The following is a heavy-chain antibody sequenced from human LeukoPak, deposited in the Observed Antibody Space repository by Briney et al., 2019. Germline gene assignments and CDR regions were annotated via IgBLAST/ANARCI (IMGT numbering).Heavy chain of an antibody. J-gene: IGHJ3*02. CDR2: IYTSGST. CDR1: GGCISSGTYF. CDR3: ARDGYCSSASCSDAFDI. Sequence: SETLSLTCTVSGGCISSGTYFWSWIRQPAGKELEWIGRIYTSGSTNYNPSLKSRVTISVDTSKNQFSLNLSSVTAADTAVYYCARDGYCSSASCSDAFDIWGQGTMVTVSS. V-gene: IGHV4-61*02. D-gene: IGHD2-2*03.